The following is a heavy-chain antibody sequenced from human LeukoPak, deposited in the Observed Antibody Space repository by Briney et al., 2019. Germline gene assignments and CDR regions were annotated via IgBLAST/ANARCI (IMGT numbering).Heavy chain of an antibody. Sequence: PSGGSLRLSCAASGFTFDDYAIYWVRQGPGKGLEWVSLISGDGGSIYYADSVKGRSTISRDNSKNSLYLQMNSLRTEDTALYYCAKEDYSSSWYALDYWGQGTLVTVSS. V-gene: IGHV3-43*02. CDR1: GFTFDDYA. J-gene: IGHJ4*02. D-gene: IGHD6-13*01. CDR3: AKEDYSSSWYALDY. CDR2: ISGDGGSI.